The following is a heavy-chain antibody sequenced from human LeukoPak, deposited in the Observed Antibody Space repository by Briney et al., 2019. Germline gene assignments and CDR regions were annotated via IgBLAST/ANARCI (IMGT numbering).Heavy chain of an antibody. CDR3: AKHAYYYDSSGYYYLAYYYYGMDV. V-gene: IGHV3-7*01. CDR2: IKQGGSEK. Sequence: GGSLRLSCAASGFTFSSYWMSWVRQAPGKGLEWVANIKQGGSEKYYVDSVKGRFTISRDNAKNSLYLQMNSLRAEDTAVYYCAKHAYYYDSSGYYYLAYYYYGMDVWGQGTTVTVSS. CDR1: GFTFSSYW. J-gene: IGHJ6*02. D-gene: IGHD3-22*01.